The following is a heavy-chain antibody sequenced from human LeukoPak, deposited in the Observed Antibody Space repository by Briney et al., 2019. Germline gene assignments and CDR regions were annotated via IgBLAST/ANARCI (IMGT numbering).Heavy chain of an antibody. CDR1: GYSFTSYW. J-gene: IGHJ5*02. CDR2: IYPGDSDT. V-gene: IGHV5-51*01. CDR3: ARRFGSGSYYPNWFDP. Sequence: GESLKISCKGSGYSFTSYWIGWVRQMPGKGLEWMGIIYPGDSDTRYSPSFQGQVTISADKSISTAYLQWSSLKASDTAMYYCARRFGSGSYYPNWFDPWGQGTLVTVSS. D-gene: IGHD3-10*01.